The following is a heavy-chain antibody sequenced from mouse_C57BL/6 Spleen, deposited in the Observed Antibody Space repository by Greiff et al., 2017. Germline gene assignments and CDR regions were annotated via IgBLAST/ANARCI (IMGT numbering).Heavy chain of an antibody. Sequence: QVHVKQSGAELVRPGASVTLSCKASGYTFTDYEMHWVKQTPVHGLEWIGAIDPETGGTAYNQKFKGKAILTADKSSSTAYMELRSLTSEDSAVYYCTASWDENAMDYWGQGTSVTVSS. D-gene: IGHD4-1*01. CDR3: TASWDENAMDY. CDR1: GYTFTDYE. V-gene: IGHV1-15*01. CDR2: IDPETGGT. J-gene: IGHJ4*01.